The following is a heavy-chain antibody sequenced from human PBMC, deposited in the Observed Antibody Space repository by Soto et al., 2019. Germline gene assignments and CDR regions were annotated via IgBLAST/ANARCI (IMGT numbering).Heavy chain of an antibody. CDR3: ARARGIVGATPSTADY. J-gene: IGHJ4*02. D-gene: IGHD1-26*01. CDR2: ISSSSSYI. Sequence: ESGGGLVKPGGSLRLSCAASGFTFSSYSMNWVRQAPGKGLEWVSSISSSSSYIYYADSVKGRFTISRDNAKNSLYLQMNSLRAEDTAVYYCARARGIVGATPSTADYWGQGTLVTVSS. V-gene: IGHV3-21*01. CDR1: GFTFSSYS.